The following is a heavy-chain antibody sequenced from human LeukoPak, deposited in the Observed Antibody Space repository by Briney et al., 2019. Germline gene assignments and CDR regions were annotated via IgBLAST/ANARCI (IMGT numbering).Heavy chain of an antibody. D-gene: IGHD3-22*01. Sequence: ASVKVSCKASGYILTRHAMIWVRQAPGQGLEWVGWIDTNTGNPMYAQGFTGRFVFSLDTSVSTAYLQITSLKAEDSAVYYCARALYDSSGSFIERDYWGQGTLVTVSS. J-gene: IGHJ4*02. CDR1: GYILTRHA. CDR2: IDTNTGNP. V-gene: IGHV7-4-1*02. CDR3: ARALYDSSGSFIERDY.